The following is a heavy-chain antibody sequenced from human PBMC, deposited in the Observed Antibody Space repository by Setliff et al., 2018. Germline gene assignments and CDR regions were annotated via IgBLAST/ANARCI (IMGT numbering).Heavy chain of an antibody. J-gene: IGHJ5*02. CDR2: IRVYDGYT. CDR3: AREPFRNYDTAPVWFDP. V-gene: IGHV1-18*01. D-gene: IGHD3-22*01. Sequence: ASVKVSCKTSGYMFTTYGISWVRQDPGQGLEWMGWIRVYDGYTDYAQKFQGRVTMTKDTSTSTAYMELKSLRSDDTAVYCCAREPFRNYDTAPVWFDPWGQGTLVTVSS. CDR1: GYMFTTYG.